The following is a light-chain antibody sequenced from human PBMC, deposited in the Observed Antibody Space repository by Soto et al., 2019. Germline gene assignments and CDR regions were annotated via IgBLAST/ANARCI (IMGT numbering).Light chain of an antibody. CDR2: LNSDVSH. CDR3: QTWDTGIVV. Sequence: QAVVTQSPSASASLGASVKLTCTLSSGHSSYAIAWHQQQPEKGPRYLVRLNSDVSHSKGDGIPDRFSGSSSGAERYLTISSLRSEDEADYYCQTWDTGIVVFGGGTKLTVL. CDR1: SGHSSYA. V-gene: IGLV4-69*01. J-gene: IGLJ2*01.